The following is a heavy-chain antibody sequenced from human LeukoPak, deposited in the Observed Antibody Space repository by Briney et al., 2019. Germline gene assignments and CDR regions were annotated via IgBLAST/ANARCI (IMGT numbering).Heavy chain of an antibody. J-gene: IGHJ4*02. CDR2: ISAYNVNT. CDR3: ARVPVSGPGARFDY. Sequence: ASVKVSCKASGYTFTSYGISWVRQAPGQGLEWMGWISAYNVNTNDAQKLQGRVTMTTDTSTTTGYMELRSLRSDDTAVYYCARVPVSGPGARFDYWGQGTLVTLSS. D-gene: IGHD4-11*01. V-gene: IGHV1-18*01. CDR1: GYTFTSYG.